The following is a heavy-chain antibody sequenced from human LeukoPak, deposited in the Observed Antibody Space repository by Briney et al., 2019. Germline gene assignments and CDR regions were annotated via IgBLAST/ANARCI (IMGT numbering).Heavy chain of an antibody. J-gene: IGHJ6*04. CDR1: GFTFSSYS. CDR3: ARFYDFWSGYYTGTMDV. V-gene: IGHV3-21*01. CDR2: ISSSSSYI. D-gene: IGHD3-3*01. Sequence: GGSLRLSCAASGFTFSSYSMNWVRQAPRKGLEWVSSISSSSSYIYYADSVKGRFTISRDNAKNSLYLQMNSLRAEDTAVYYCARFYDFWSGYYTGTMDVWGKGTTVTVSS.